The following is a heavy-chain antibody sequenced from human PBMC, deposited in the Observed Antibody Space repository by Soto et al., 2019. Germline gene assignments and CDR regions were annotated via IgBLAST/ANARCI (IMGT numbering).Heavy chain of an antibody. V-gene: IGHV3-30-3*01. D-gene: IGHD1-26*01. Sequence: GGSLRLSCAASGFTFSSYAMHWVRQAPGKGLEWVAVISYDGSNKYYADSVKGRFTISRDNSKNTLYLQMNSLRAEDTAVYYCARGPLIAPWGNTPFDYWGQGTLVTVSS. CDR3: ARGPLIAPWGNTPFDY. J-gene: IGHJ4*02. CDR2: ISYDGSNK. CDR1: GFTFSSYA.